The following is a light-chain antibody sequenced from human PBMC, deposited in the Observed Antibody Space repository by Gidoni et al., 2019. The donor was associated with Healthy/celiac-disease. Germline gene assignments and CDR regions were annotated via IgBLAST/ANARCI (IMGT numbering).Light chain of an antibody. CDR1: SSNIGSNT. CDR3: AAWDDSLNGRVV. J-gene: IGLJ2*01. CDR2: SNN. V-gene: IGLV1-44*01. Sequence: QSVLTQHPPTSGTPGQRVTIPCSGSSSNIGSNTGNWYQQLPGTAPKLLIYSNNQRPSGVPDRFSGSKSGTSASLAISGLQSEDEADYYCAAWDDSLNGRVVFGGGTKLXV.